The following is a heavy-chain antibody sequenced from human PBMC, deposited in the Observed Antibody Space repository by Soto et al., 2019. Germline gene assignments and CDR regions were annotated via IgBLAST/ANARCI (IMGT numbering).Heavy chain of an antibody. CDR1: GGSISSSNW. CDR3: ATTGSYSGMDV. Sequence: QVQLQESGPGLVKPSGTLSLTCAVSGGSISSSNWWSWVRQPPGKGLEWIGDIYHSGSTNYDPSLGSRGTRSVDKSKNQSSLELSSATAADTAVYYCATTGSYSGMDVWGQGTTVTVSS. CDR2: IYHSGST. J-gene: IGHJ6*02. V-gene: IGHV4-4*02.